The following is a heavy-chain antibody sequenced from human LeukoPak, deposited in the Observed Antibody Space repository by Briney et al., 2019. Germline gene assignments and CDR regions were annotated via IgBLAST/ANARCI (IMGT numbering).Heavy chain of an antibody. Sequence: GGSLRLSCAASGFTFSNYAMIWVRQAPGKGLEWISGFSGGGDSTHYADSVKGRFTISRDTSKNTLYLEMNSLRAEDTAVYYCARDWRRLLDYWGQGTLVTVSS. D-gene: IGHD3-3*01. CDR1: GFTFSNYA. CDR2: FSGGGDST. V-gene: IGHV3-23*01. CDR3: ARDWRRLLDY. J-gene: IGHJ4*02.